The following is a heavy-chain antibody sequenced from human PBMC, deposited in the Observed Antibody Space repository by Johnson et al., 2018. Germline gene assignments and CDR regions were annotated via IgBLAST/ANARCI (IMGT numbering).Heavy chain of an antibody. V-gene: IGHV3-9*01. Sequence: VQLVESGGGLVQPGRSLRLSCAASGFTFDDYAMHWVRQALGKGLEWVSGISWNSGSIGYADSVKGRFTISRDNAKNALYLQMNSLRAEETALYYCAKDGDYSSSASGRDVWGQGTTVTVSS. CDR2: ISWNSGSI. CDR3: AKDGDYSSSASGRDV. D-gene: IGHD6-6*01. CDR1: GFTFDDYA. J-gene: IGHJ6*02.